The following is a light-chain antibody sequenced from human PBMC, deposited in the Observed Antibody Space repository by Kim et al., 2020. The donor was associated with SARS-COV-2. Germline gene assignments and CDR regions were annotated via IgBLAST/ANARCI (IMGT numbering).Light chain of an antibody. CDR3: QAWDTSTAYV. Sequence: SSELTQPPSVSVSPGQTASITCSGHKLGDKYACWYQQKPGQSPVLVIYHDTKRPSGIPERFSGSNSGNTATLTISGTQAMDGADYYCQAWDTSTAYVFGTGTKVTVL. J-gene: IGLJ1*01. CDR2: HDT. CDR1: KLGDKY. V-gene: IGLV3-1*01.